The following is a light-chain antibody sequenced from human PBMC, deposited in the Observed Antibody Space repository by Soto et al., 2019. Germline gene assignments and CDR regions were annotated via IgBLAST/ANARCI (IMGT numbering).Light chain of an antibody. V-gene: IGKV3-11*01. CDR2: EAS. CDR1: QSLTTY. Sequence: VVLTQSPATLSLSPGERATLSCRANQSLTTYLAWYQQKPGQAPRLLIYEASNRATGIPARFSGSGSGTDFTLTISSLEPEDFAVYYCQQRSDWYTFGQGTKLEIK. CDR3: QQRSDWYT. J-gene: IGKJ2*01.